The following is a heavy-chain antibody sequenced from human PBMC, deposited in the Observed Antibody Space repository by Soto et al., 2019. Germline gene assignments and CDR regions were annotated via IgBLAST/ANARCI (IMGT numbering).Heavy chain of an antibody. V-gene: IGHV3-30*18. Sequence: PGGSLRLSCAASGFTFSSYGMHWVRQAPGKGLEWVAVISYDGSNKYYADSVKGRFAISRDNSKNTLYLQMNSLRAEDTAVYYCAKMSLGGKQLWPRFDPWGQGTLVTVSS. CDR2: ISYDGSNK. D-gene: IGHD5-18*01. CDR3: AKMSLGGKQLWPRFDP. CDR1: GFTFSSYG. J-gene: IGHJ5*02.